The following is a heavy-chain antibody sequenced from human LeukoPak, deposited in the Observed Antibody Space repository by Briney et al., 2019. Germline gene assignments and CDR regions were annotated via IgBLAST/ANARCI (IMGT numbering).Heavy chain of an antibody. Sequence: PSETLSLTCTVSDDSITMYYWTWIRQPPGKGLEWIGYVDHTGSTKFNPSPNGRVSISRDTSNNFFSLRLRSVTAADTAVYFCVRGRVSSSTWYSTYYYFFYMDFWGKGTTVTVSS. J-gene: IGHJ6*03. CDR2: VDHTGST. D-gene: IGHD4-11*01. V-gene: IGHV4-59*01. CDR1: DDSITMYY. CDR3: VRGRVSSSTWYSTYYYFFYMDF.